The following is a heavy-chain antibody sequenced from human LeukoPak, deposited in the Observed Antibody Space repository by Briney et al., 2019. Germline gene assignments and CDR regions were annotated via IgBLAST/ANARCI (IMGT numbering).Heavy chain of an antibody. J-gene: IGHJ4*02. CDR1: GGSISSYY. CDR2: IYTSGST. V-gene: IGHV4-4*07. CDR3: ARSGYDFWRGFFDY. Sequence: PSETLSLTCTVSGGSISSYYWSWIRQPAGKGLEWIGRIYTSGSTNYNPSLKSRVTMSADTSKNQFSLKLSSVTAADTAVYYCARSGYDFWRGFFDYWGQGTLVTVSS. D-gene: IGHD3-3*01.